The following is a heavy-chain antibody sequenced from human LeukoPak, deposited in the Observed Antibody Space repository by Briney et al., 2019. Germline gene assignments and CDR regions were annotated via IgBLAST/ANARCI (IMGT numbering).Heavy chain of an antibody. J-gene: IGHJ4*02. V-gene: IGHV3-13*01. CDR2: IGTAGDT. CDR3: ARGPRYGSGQAPWYYFDY. CDR1: GFTFSSYD. Sequence: GGSLRLSCAASGFTFSSYDMHWVRQATGKGLEWVSAIGTAGDTYYPGSVKGRFTISRENAKNSLYLQMSSLRAGDTAVYYCARGPRYGSGQAPWYYFDYWGQGTLVTVSS. D-gene: IGHD3-10*01.